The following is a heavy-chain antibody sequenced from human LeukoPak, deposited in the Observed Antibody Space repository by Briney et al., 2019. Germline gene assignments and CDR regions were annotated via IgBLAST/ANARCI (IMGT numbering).Heavy chain of an antibody. J-gene: IGHJ4*02. CDR1: GFTFSSYA. CDR3: ARGMTTVTPPFDY. CDR2: ISYDGSNK. Sequence: PGRSLRLSCAASGFTFSSYAMHWVRQAPGKGLEWVAVISYDGSNKYYADSVKGRFTTSRDNSKNTLYLQMNSLRAEDTAVYYCARGMTTVTPPFDYWGQGTLVTVSS. V-gene: IGHV3-30-3*01. D-gene: IGHD4-11*01.